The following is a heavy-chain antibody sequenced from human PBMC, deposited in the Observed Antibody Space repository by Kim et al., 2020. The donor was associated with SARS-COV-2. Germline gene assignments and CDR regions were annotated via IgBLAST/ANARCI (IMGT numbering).Heavy chain of an antibody. V-gene: IGHV3-9*01. Sequence: GYADYVKGRFTISRDNAKNSLYLQMNSLRAEDTALYYCAKKAAAGTVFDYWGQGTLVTVSS. CDR3: AKKAAAGTVFDY. J-gene: IGHJ4*02. D-gene: IGHD6-13*01.